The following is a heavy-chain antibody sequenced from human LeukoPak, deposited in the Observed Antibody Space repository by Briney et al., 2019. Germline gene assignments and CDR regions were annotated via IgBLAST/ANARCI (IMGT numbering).Heavy chain of an antibody. CDR1: GDSVSSNSAA. CDR2: TYYRSKWYN. Sequence: SQTLSLTCAISGDSVSSNSAAWNWIRQSPSRGLEWLGRTYYRSKWYNDYAVSVKSRITINPDTSRNQFSLQLNSVTPEDTAVYYCARDRGGANDFWSGYYTGYFDYWGQGTLVTVSS. J-gene: IGHJ4*02. D-gene: IGHD3-3*01. CDR3: ARDRGGANDFWSGYYTGYFDY. V-gene: IGHV6-1*01.